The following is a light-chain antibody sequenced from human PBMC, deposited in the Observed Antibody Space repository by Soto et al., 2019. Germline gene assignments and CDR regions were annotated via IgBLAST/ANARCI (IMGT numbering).Light chain of an antibody. Sequence: DIQVPQSPSSVSASLGDRVTITCRASQDIAGYLAWYQHKPGRTPELLIHGASSRATGIPDRFSGSGSGTDFTLTISRLEPEDFAVYYCQQYGSSLWTFGQGTKVDIK. CDR1: QDIAGY. V-gene: IGKV1-12*01. CDR3: QQYGSSLWT. CDR2: GAS. J-gene: IGKJ1*01.